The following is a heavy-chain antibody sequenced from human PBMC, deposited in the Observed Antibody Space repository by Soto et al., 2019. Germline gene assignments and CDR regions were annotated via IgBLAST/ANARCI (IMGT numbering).Heavy chain of an antibody. V-gene: IGHV4-59*01. CDR1: GGSISSYY. J-gene: IGHJ5*02. CDR2: IYYSGST. Sequence: PSETLSLTCTVSGGSISSYYWSWIRQPPGKGLEWIGYIYYSGSTNYNPSLKSRVTISVDTSKNQFSLKLSSVTAADTAVYYCARDQGGLYYDFWSGYRTGWFDPWGQGTLVTVSS. CDR3: ARDQGGLYYDFWSGYRTGWFDP. D-gene: IGHD3-3*01.